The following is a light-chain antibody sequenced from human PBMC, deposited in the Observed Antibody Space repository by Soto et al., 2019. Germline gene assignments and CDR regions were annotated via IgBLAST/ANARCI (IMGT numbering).Light chain of an antibody. V-gene: IGLV1-36*01. Sequence: QSVLTQAPSVSDAPRQRVTISCSGSSSNVGDNAVNWYQQLPGKAPKLLIYYDDLLTSGVSDRFSGFKSGTSASLTISGLQSEDEGDYYCAAWDDSLNAWVFGGGTKLTVL. J-gene: IGLJ3*02. CDR1: SSNVGDNA. CDR3: AAWDDSLNAWV. CDR2: YDD.